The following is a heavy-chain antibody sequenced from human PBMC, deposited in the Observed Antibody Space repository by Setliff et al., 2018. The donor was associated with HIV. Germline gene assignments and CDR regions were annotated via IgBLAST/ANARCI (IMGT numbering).Heavy chain of an antibody. CDR2: IYPGDSHT. CDR1: GYSFASYW. D-gene: IGHD1-20*01. V-gene: IGHV5-51*01. Sequence: GESLKISCKGSGYSFASYWIGWVRQMPGKGLEWMGIIYPGDSHTRYSPSFRGQVTISVDKSINTAYLQWSILKASDTAMYYCASSITVAGGRSFYYYAMDVWGQGTTVTVSS. CDR3: ASSITVAGGRSFYYYAMDV. J-gene: IGHJ6*02.